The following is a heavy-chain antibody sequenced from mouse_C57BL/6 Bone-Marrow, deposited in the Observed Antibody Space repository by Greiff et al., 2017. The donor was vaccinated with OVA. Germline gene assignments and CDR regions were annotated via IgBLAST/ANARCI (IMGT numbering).Heavy chain of an antibody. Sequence: EVKLMESGGDLVKPGGSLKLSCAASGFTFSSYGMSWVRQTPDKRLEWVATISSGGSYTYYPDSVKGRFTISRDNAKNTLYLQMSSLKSEDTAMYYCARHRGWLLRYFDVWGTGTTVTVSS. CDR3: ARHRGWLLRYFDV. V-gene: IGHV5-6*01. CDR2: ISSGGSYT. CDR1: GFTFSSYG. D-gene: IGHD2-3*01. J-gene: IGHJ1*03.